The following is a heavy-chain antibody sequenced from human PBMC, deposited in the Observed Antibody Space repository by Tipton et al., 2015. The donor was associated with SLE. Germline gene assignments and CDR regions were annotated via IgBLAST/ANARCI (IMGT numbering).Heavy chain of an antibody. D-gene: IGHD3-3*01. V-gene: IGHV4-61*02. CDR1: GGSISSGSYY. CDR2: IYTSGST. Sequence: LRLSCTVSGGSISSGSYYWSWIRQPAGKGLEWIGRIYTSGSTNYNPSLKSRVTISVDTSKNQFSLKLSSVTAADTAVYYCARVLGVVKSYYTDVWGKGTTVTVSS. CDR3: ARVLGVVKSYYTDV. J-gene: IGHJ6*03.